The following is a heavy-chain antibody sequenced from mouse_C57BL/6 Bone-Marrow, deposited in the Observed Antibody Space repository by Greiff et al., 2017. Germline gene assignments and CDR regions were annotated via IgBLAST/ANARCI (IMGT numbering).Heavy chain of an antibody. V-gene: IGHV1-62-2*01. CDR3: ARHEEGIYYGNYDWFAY. CDR2: FYPGSGSI. D-gene: IGHD2-1*01. CDR1: GYTFTEYT. J-gene: IGHJ3*01. Sequence: VQLQESGAELVKPGASVKLSCKASGYTFTEYTIHWVKQRSGQGLEWIGWFYPGSGSIKYNEKFKDKATLTAGKSSSTVYMELSRLTSEDSAVYCCARHEEGIYYGNYDWFAYWGQGTLVTVSA.